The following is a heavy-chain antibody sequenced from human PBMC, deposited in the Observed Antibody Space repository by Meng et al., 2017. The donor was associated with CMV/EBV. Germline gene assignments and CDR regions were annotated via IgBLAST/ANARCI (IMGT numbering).Heavy chain of an antibody. Sequence: HLQASGLRLVKPSEPLSLTRTGSGGSSSSYYWSWIRQPARKGLEWIGRIYTSGSTNYNPSLKSRVTMSVDTSKNQFSLKLSSVTAADTAVYYCARGPEVDYGDYVGLDYWGQGTLVTVSS. J-gene: IGHJ4*02. V-gene: IGHV4-4*07. CDR2: IYTSGST. CDR3: ARGPEVDYGDYVGLDY. D-gene: IGHD4-17*01. CDR1: GGSSSSYY.